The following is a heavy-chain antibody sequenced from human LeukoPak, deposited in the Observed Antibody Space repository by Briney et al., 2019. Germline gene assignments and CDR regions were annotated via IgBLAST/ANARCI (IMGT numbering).Heavy chain of an antibody. J-gene: IGHJ4*02. CDR1: GFTFSNAW. CDR2: ISSSSSTI. CDR3: ARAERRRDGYGDDY. Sequence: PGGSLRLSCAASGFTFSNAWMSWVRQAPGKGLEWVSYISSSSSTIYYADSVKGRFTISRDNAKNSLYLQMNSLRAEDTAVYYCARAERRRDGYGDDYWGQGTLVTVSS. V-gene: IGHV3-48*01. D-gene: IGHD5-24*01.